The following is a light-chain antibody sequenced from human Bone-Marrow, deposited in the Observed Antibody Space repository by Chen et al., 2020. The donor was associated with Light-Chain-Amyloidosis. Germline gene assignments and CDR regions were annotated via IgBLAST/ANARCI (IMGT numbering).Light chain of an antibody. CDR3: QQSYSMSSIT. J-gene: IGKJ5*01. CDR1: QRISNY. CDR2: AAS. Sequence: DIQMTQSPSSLSASVVDRVTITCRASQRISNYLNWYQQKPGKAPKLLIHAASTLQSGVPLRFSGSGSGTDFILTISSVQPEDFAIYYCQQSYSMSSITFGQGTRLEIK. V-gene: IGKV1-39*01.